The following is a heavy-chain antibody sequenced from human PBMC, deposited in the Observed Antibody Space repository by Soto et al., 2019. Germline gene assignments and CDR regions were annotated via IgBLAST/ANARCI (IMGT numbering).Heavy chain of an antibody. Sequence: QVQLVESGGGVVQPGRSLRLSCAASGFTFNNYGMHWVRQAPGKGLEWLAVIWNDGSNSSYANSVKGRFTISRDNSKNTLYLQMSSLRAGDTAVYYCARRQIPPPTRGAANARGGMDAWGQGTTVTVSS. CDR3: ARRQIPPPTRGAANARGGMDA. V-gene: IGHV3-33*01. CDR2: IWNDGSNS. CDR1: GFTFNNYG. J-gene: IGHJ6*02. D-gene: IGHD6-13*01.